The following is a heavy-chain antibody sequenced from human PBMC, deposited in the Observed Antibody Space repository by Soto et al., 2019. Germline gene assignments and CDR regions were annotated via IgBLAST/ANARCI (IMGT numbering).Heavy chain of an antibody. CDR1: GFIFSSYN. Sequence: EVQLVESGGDLVQPGGSLRLSCAASGFIFSSYNMNWVRQAPGKGLEWVSYISSSSSSIYYADSVKGRFTISRDNAKNSLYLQMNSLRAEDTAVYYCARYCSGGTCYSSGGMDYWGQGTLVTVSS. CDR2: ISSSSSSI. CDR3: ARYCSGGTCYSSGGMDY. V-gene: IGHV3-48*01. J-gene: IGHJ4*02. D-gene: IGHD2-15*01.